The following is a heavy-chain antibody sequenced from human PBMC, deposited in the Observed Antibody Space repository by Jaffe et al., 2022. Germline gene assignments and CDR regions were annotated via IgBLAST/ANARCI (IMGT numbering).Heavy chain of an antibody. CDR2: ISSSSSYI. CDR1: GFTFSSYS. V-gene: IGHV3-21*01. D-gene: IGHD2-15*01. J-gene: IGHJ4*02. Sequence: EVQLVESGGGLVKPGGSLRLSCAASGFTFSSYSMNWVRQAPGKGLEWVSSISSSSSYIYYADSVKGRFTISRDNAKNSLYLQMNSLRAEDTAVYYCARVEGYCSGGSCTLFDYWGQGTLVTVSS. CDR3: ARVEGYCSGGSCTLFDY.